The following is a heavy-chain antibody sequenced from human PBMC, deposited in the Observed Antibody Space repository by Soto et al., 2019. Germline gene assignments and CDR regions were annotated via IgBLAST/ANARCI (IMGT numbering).Heavy chain of an antibody. J-gene: IGHJ6*02. D-gene: IGHD4-4*01. Sequence: QVQLVESGGGVVQPGRSLRLSCAASGFTFSSYGMHWVRQAPGKGLEWVAVISYDGSNKYYADSVKGRFTISRDNSKNKLYLQMNSLRAEDTAVYYCAKGDYSKTGGMDVWGQGTTVTVSS. CDR1: GFTFSSYG. V-gene: IGHV3-30*18. CDR2: ISYDGSNK. CDR3: AKGDYSKTGGMDV.